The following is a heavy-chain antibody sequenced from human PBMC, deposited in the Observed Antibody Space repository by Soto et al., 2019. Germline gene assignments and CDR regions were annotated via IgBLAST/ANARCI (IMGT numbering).Heavy chain of an antibody. V-gene: IGHV3-72*01. CDR2: TRNKANSYTT. CDR3: ASASYGDYVGAFDI. J-gene: IGHJ3*02. CDR1: GFTFSDHY. Sequence: EVQLVESGGCLVQPGGSLRLSCAASGFTFSDHYMDWVRQAPGKGLEWVGRTRNKANSYTTEYAASVKGRFTISRDDSKNSLYLQMNSLKTEDTAVYYCASASYGDYVGAFDIWGQGKMVTVSS. D-gene: IGHD4-17*01.